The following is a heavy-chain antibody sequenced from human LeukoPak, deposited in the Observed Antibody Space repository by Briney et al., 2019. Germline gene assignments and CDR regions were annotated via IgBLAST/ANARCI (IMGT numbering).Heavy chain of an antibody. V-gene: IGHV3-53*04. J-gene: IGHJ3*02. D-gene: IGHD2-2*01. CDR3: ASAHSIQPPHVDAFDI. Sequence: GGSLTLSCTLSGVSVSSNYIRWVAQAPGKGLEWVSVIYSGGSTYYADSVKGRFTISRHNCKNTLYLQMNILRAEDTAVYYCASAHSIQPPHVDAFDIWAQGTMVTVSS. CDR1: GVSVSSNY. CDR2: IYSGGST.